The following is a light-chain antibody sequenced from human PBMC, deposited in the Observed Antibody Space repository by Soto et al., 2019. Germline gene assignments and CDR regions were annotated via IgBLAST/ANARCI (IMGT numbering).Light chain of an antibody. Sequence: QSVLTQPPSVSAAPGQKVTISCSGRTSNIGDHFVSWYQHLPGTAPQLLIFDNYKRPSGIPDRFSGSKSGTSATLGITGLRTGDEADYYCGTWDSSLSALVFGTGTKLTVL. CDR2: DNY. CDR3: GTWDSSLSALV. CDR1: TSNIGDHF. J-gene: IGLJ1*01. V-gene: IGLV1-51*01.